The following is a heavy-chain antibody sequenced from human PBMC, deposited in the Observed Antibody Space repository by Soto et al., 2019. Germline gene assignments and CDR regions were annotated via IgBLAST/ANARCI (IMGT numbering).Heavy chain of an antibody. D-gene: IGHD2-15*01. J-gene: IGHJ6*02. V-gene: IGHV1-69*12. CDR1: GGTFSSYA. CDR3: ARGGYCSGGSCYFYYGMDV. CDR2: IIPIFGTA. Sequence: QVQLVQSGAEVKKPGSSVKVSCKASGGTFSSYAISWVRQAPGQGLEWMGGIIPIFGTANYAQKFQGRVTITADESQSTAYMELSSLRSEDTAVYYCARGGYCSGGSCYFYYGMDVWGQGTTVTVSS.